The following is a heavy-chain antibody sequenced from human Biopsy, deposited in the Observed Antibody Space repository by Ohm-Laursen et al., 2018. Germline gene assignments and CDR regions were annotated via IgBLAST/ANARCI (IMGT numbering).Heavy chain of an antibody. CDR1: GFTFSSYE. CDR3: ARDGIVGARFNAFDI. D-gene: IGHD1-26*01. Sequence: SLRLSCAASGFTFSSYEMNWVRQAPGKGLEWVSYISSSGSTIYYADSVKGRFTISRDNAKNSLYLQMNGLRAEDTAVYYCARDGIVGARFNAFDIWGQGTMVTVSS. CDR2: ISSSGSTI. J-gene: IGHJ3*02. V-gene: IGHV3-48*03.